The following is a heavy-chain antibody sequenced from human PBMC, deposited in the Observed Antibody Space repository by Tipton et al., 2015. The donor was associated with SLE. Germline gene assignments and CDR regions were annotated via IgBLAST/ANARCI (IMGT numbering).Heavy chain of an antibody. J-gene: IGHJ6*02. CDR2: ISYGGGT. Sequence: TLSLTCSVSGGSISSNSWIWIRQPPGKGLDWIGYISYGGGTNYNPSLKSRVTISVDMAKNQFSLKLTSVTAADTAVYYCARGMVTWRGAIVGVAVWGQGTTVNVSS. CDR3: ARGMVTWRGAIVGVAV. CDR1: GGSISSNS. D-gene: IGHD2-21*02. V-gene: IGHV4-59*08.